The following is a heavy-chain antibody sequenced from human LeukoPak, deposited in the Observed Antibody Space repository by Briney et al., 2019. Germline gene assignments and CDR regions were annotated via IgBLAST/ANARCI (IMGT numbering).Heavy chain of an antibody. CDR2: IFGESMT. D-gene: IGHD3/OR15-3a*01. J-gene: IGHJ4*02. CDR3: VRDKGLGRTERFDS. CDR1: GLSVTTTY. Sequence: PGGSLRLSCGVSGLSVTTTYMTWVRQAPGKGLEWVSLIFGESMTTYADSVKGRFTISRDNSKNTVYLQMDRLRAEDTAMYFCVRDKGLGRTERFDSWGQGTLVTVST. V-gene: IGHV3-53*01.